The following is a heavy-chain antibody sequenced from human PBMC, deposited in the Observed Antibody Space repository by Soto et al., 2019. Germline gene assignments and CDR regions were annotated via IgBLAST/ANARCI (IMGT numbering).Heavy chain of an antibody. J-gene: IGHJ4*02. CDR3: ARGYDTALAPIF. CDR1: AGSFSSYH. CDR2: INHLTTT. V-gene: IGHV4-34*01. Sequence: SETLSLTCAVYAGSFSSYHWSWIRQTPGKGLEWIGEINHLTTTNYSPSLKSRVIISLDTPKNQFSLKLSSVTAADTAVYYCARGYDTALAPIFWGQGILVTVSS. D-gene: IGHD5-18*01.